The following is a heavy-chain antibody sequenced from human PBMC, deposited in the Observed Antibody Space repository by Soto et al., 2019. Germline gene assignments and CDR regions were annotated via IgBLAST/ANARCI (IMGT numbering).Heavy chain of an antibody. D-gene: IGHD3-3*01. CDR3: ARGPPNYDFWSGYPDY. J-gene: IGHJ4*02. V-gene: IGHV3-13*01. CDR1: GFTFSSYD. Sequence: GGSLRLSCAASGFTFSSYDMHWVRQATGKGLEWVSAIGTAGDTYYPGSVKGRFTISRENAKNSLYLQMNSLRAGDTAVYYCARGPPNYDFWSGYPDYWGQGTLVTVSS. CDR2: IGTAGDT.